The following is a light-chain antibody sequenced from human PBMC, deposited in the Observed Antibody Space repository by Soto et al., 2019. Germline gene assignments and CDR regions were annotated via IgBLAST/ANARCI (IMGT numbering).Light chain of an antibody. CDR3: CSYAGPHTLYA. J-gene: IGLJ1*01. CDR2: DVS. Sequence: QSVLTQPRSVSGSPGQSVTISCTGTSRDVGGYYYVSWYQQHPGRAPKVIVYDVSQRPSGVPDRFSGSKSGNTASLTISGLQGEDEAEYYCCSYAGPHTLYAFGTGTKVTVL. CDR1: SRDVGGYYY. V-gene: IGLV2-11*01.